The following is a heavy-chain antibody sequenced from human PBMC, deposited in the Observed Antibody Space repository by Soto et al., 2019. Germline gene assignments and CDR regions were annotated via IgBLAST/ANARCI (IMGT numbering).Heavy chain of an antibody. V-gene: IGHV4-34*01. Sequence: SETLSLTCAVYGGSFSAYYWTWVRQPPGKGLEWIGEINHSGSANYNPSLKSRVTISLDRSKNQFSLNLTSVTAADTAVFYCARGRKYQLIITTFTWFDPWGKGTLVTVSS. J-gene: IGHJ5*02. CDR1: GGSFSAYY. CDR3: ARGRKYQLIITTFTWFDP. CDR2: INHSGSA. D-gene: IGHD2-2*01.